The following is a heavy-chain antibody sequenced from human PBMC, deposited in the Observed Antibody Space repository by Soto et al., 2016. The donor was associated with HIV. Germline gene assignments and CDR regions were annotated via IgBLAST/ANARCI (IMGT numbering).Heavy chain of an antibody. CDR2: INHSGST. J-gene: IGHJ4*03. CDR1: GGSFRGYY. Sequence: QVQLQQWGAGLLKPSETLSLTCAVYGGSFRGYYWSWIRQSPGKGLECIGEINHSGSTNYNPSLKSRVTISVDTSKNQFSLKLSSVTAADTAVYYCARRGDSDYVTDYWARDPGHRSPQ. CDR3: ARRGDSDYVTDY. V-gene: IGHV4-34*01. D-gene: IGHD4-4*01.